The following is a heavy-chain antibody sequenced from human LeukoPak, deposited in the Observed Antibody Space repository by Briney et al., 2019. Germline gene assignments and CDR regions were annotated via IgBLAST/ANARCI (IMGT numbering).Heavy chain of an antibody. J-gene: IGHJ4*02. V-gene: IGHV3-20*04. Sequence: GGSLRLSCAASGFSVRTTYMSWVRQAPGKGLEWVSGINWNGGSTGYADSVKGRFTISRDNAKNSLYLQMNSLRAEDTALYYCAKSEQDYGGNSDYWGQGTLVTVSS. D-gene: IGHD4-23*01. CDR2: INWNGGST. CDR3: AKSEQDYGGNSDY. CDR1: GFSVRTTY.